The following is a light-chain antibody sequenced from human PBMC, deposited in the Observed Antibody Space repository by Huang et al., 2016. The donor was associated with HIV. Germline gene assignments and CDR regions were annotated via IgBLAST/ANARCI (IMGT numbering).Light chain of an antibody. CDR2: VGS. CDR1: QSLLYSNGYNY. J-gene: IGKJ2*02. CDR3: MQALQTPCT. V-gene: IGKV2-28*01. Sequence: DIVMTQSPLSLPVTPGEPASISCRSSQSLLYSNGYNYLYWYLQRSGHSPQLLIYVGSNRDAGVPDRVSGSGSGTDFTLKISRVEAEDVGVYYCMQALQTPCTFGQGTKLEIK.